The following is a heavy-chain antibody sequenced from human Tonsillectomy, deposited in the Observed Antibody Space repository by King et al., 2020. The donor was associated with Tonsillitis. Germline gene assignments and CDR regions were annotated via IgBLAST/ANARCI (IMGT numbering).Heavy chain of an antibody. J-gene: IGHJ4*02. CDR1: GFTVSDDY. D-gene: IGHD3-16*01. CDR2: IRNKANSYTT. V-gene: IGHV3-72*01. Sequence: VQLVESGGGLVQPGGSLRLSCAASGFTVSDDYMDWVRQAPGKGLEWVGRIRNKANSYTTEYAASVKGRFTISRDDSKKSLNLQMNSLKTEDTAGYYCASGGVGDTEYWGPGTLFTVSS. CDR3: ASGGVGDTEY.